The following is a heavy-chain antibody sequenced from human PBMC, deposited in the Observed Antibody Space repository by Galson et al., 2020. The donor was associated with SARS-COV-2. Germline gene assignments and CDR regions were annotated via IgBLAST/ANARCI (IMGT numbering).Heavy chain of an antibody. D-gene: IGHD2-21*02. CDR2: IYYSGST. CDR3: ARGGKIVVVTAKWYYFDY. J-gene: IGHJ4*02. Sequence: ASETLSLTCTVSGGSISSGGYYWSWIRQHPGKGLEWIGYIYYSGSTYYNPSLKSRVTISVDTSKNQFSLKLSSVTAADTAVYYCARGGKIVVVTAKWYYFDYWGQGTLVTVSS. V-gene: IGHV4-31*03. CDR1: GGSISSGGYY.